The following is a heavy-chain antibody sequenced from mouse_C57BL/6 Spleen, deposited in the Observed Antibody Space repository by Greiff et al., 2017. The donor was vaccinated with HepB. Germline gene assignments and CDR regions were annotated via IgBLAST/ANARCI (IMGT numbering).Heavy chain of an antibody. J-gene: IGHJ4*01. CDR1: GFTFSDYG. CDR3: ADSNYGAMDY. V-gene: IGHV5-17*01. Sequence: EVKVVESGGGLVKPGGSLKLSCAASGFTFSDYGMHWVRQAPEKGLEWVAYISSGSSTIYYADTVKGRFTISRDNAKNTLFLQMTSLRSEDTAMYYCADSNYGAMDYWGQGTSVTVSS. D-gene: IGHD2-5*01. CDR2: ISSGSSTI.